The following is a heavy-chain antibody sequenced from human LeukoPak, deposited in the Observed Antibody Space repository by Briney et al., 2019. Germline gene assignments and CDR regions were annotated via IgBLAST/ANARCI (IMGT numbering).Heavy chain of an antibody. CDR1: RFTFSTYA. CDR3: AKTEQWLVTGFDY. V-gene: IGHV3-30*04. CDR2: ISYDGSNK. Sequence: GRSLRLSCAASRFTFSTYAMHWVRQAPGKGLEWVAVISYDGSNKYYADSVKGRFTISRDNSKNTLYLQMNSLGAEDTAVYYCAKTEQWLVTGFDYWGQGTLATVSS. J-gene: IGHJ4*02. D-gene: IGHD6-19*01.